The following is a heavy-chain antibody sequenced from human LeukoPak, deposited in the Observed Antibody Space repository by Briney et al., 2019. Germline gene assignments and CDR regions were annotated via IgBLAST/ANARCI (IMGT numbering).Heavy chain of an antibody. CDR1: GFTFSNHA. J-gene: IGHJ4*02. CDR2: LSGGGDST. D-gene: IGHD6-13*01. CDR3: AKDFWYSSSWSYHFFDS. Sequence: PGGSLRLSCAASGFTFSNHAMSWVRQAPGKGLECVSTLSGGGDSTYYADSVKGRFTISRDNSKNTLYLQMNSLRAEDTAVYYCAKDFWYSSSWSYHFFDSWGQGTLVTVSS. V-gene: IGHV3-23*01.